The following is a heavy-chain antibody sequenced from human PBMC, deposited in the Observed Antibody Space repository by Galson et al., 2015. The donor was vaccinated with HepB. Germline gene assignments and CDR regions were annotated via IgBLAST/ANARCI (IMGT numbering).Heavy chain of an antibody. J-gene: IGHJ2*01. Sequence: SLRLSCAASGFTFSDYYMSWIRQAPGKGLEWVSYISSSSSYTNYADSVKGRFTISRDNAKNSLYLQMNSLGAEDTAVYYCATPGGHGDWYFDLWGRGTLVTVSS. CDR1: GFTFSDYY. V-gene: IGHV3-11*06. D-gene: IGHD3-10*01. CDR2: ISSSSSYT. CDR3: ATPGGHGDWYFDL.